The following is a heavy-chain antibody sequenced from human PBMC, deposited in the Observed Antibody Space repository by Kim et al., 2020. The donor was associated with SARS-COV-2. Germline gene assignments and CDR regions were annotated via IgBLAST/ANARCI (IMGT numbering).Heavy chain of an antibody. CDR1: GYTFTRYH. CDR3: ARALGEGGGVLRGVSDF. V-gene: IGHV1-46*04. Sequence: ASVKVSCKASGYTFTRYHIHWVRQAPGQGLEWMGTINPSGGATTSAQNLQGRVSLTRDTSTNTVYMELSSLTSEDTTVYYCARALGEGGGVLRGVSDFWGQGTRDSIPS. CDR2: INPSGGAT. J-gene: IGHJ4*02. D-gene: IGHD2-21*01.